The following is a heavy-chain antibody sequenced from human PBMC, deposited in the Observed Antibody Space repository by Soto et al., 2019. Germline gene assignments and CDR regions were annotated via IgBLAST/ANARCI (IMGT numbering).Heavy chain of an antibody. J-gene: IGHJ4*02. D-gene: IGHD5-12*01. CDR2: ISARGGSL. CDR3: AKGSIEYSASVDN. V-gene: IGHV3-23*01. CDR1: GFSFSSYA. Sequence: EVQLLESGGGLVQPGGSLRLSCAGSGFSFSSYAMVWVRQAPGKGLEWVSVISARGGSLYFADSVKGRFTISRDNSKNVLSLEMNSLRAEDTAIYFCAKGSIEYSASVDNWGQGTLVVVPS.